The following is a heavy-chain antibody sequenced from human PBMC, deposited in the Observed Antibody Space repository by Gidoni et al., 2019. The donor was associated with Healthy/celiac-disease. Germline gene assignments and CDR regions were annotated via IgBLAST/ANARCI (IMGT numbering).Heavy chain of an antibody. CDR2: ISGSGGST. CDR1: GFTFSSYA. D-gene: IGHD4-17*01. J-gene: IGHJ4*02. Sequence: EVQLLESGGGLVQPGGSLSLSCAASGFTFSSYAMSWVRQAPGKGLEWVSAISGSGGSTYYADSVKGRFTISIDNTKNTLYLQRNSLRAEDTAVYYCAKLVRDYGDYVGDYWGQGTLVTVSS. V-gene: IGHV3-23*01. CDR3: AKLVRDYGDYVGDY.